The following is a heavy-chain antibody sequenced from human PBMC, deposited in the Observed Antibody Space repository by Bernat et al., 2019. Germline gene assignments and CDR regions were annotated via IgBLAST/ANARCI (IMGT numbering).Heavy chain of an antibody. CDR2: IYHSGST. D-gene: IGHD6-19*01. Sequence: QVQLQESGPGLVKLSDTLSLTCAVSGYSISSGYYWGWIRQPPGKGLEWIGSIYHSGSTYYNPSLKSRVTISVDTSKNQFSLKLSSVTAADTAVYYCARDFRAVAGSAGYWGQGTLVTVSS. V-gene: IGHV4-38-2*02. CDR1: GYSISSGYY. J-gene: IGHJ4*02. CDR3: ARDFRAVAGSAGY.